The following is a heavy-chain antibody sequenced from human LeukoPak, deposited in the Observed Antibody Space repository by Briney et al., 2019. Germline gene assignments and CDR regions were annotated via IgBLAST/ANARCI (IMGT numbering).Heavy chain of an antibody. CDR1: GFSISDYW. CDR3: ASRESSMARSH. D-gene: IGHD3-10*01. V-gene: IGHV3-7*01. J-gene: IGHJ4*01. CDR2: INEDGTIQ. Sequence: PGGSLRLSCAASGFSISDYWMKWVRLVPGKGLEWVANINEDGTIQDYVASVRGRFTISRNNAKNSLYLQMNSLGAEDTAVYYCASRESSMARSHWGHGTLVTVSS.